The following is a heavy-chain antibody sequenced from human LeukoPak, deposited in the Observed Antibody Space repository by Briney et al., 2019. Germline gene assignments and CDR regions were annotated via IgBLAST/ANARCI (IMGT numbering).Heavy chain of an antibody. J-gene: IGHJ4*02. CDR3: ANGRTEDSDY. CDR1: GFTFSSYT. Sequence: GGSLRLSCAASGFTFSSYTMSWVRQAPGKGLEWVSAISGSGGSTYDADSVKGRFTISGDNSKNTLYLQMNSLRAEDTAVYYCANGRTEDSDYWGQGTLVTVSS. V-gene: IGHV3-23*01. CDR2: ISGSGGST.